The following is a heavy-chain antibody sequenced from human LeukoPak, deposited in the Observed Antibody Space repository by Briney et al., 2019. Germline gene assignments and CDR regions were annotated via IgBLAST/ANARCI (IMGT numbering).Heavy chain of an antibody. CDR3: ANGGFSDAFDY. CDR2: IIGSGGST. V-gene: IGHV3-23*01. Sequence: PGGALRLSCAASGFTFSSYAMSWVRQAPGKGLEGVSAIIGSGGSTYYADSVKGRFTISRDNSNNTLYLQMNSLRAEDTAVYYCANGGFSDAFDYWGQGTLVTVSS. J-gene: IGHJ4*02. CDR1: GFTFSSYA. D-gene: IGHD4-23*01.